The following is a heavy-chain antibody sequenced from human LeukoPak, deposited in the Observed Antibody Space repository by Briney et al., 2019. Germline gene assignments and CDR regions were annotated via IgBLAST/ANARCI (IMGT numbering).Heavy chain of an antibody. D-gene: IGHD3-10*01. CDR1: GFTFSNYN. CDR3: VKGGSDY. CDR2: ISSTSSTI. V-gene: IGHV3-48*02. J-gene: IGHJ4*02. Sequence: GGSLRLSCAASGFTFSNYNTNWVRQAPGKGLEWVSYISSTSSTIYYADSVKGRFTISRDNAKNSLYLQMNSLRDEDTAVYYCVKGGSDYWGQGTLVTVSS.